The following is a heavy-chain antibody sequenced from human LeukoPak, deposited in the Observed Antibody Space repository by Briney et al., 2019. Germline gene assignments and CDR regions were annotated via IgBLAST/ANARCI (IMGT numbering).Heavy chain of an antibody. J-gene: IGHJ4*02. CDR3: ARAEGYSSSSLFDY. CDR1: GGTFSSYA. CDR2: IIPILGTA. V-gene: IGHV1-69*04. D-gene: IGHD6-6*01. Sequence: GASVKVSCKASGGTFSSYAISWVRQAPGQGLEWMGRIIPILGTANYAQKFQGRVTITADKSTSTAYMELSSLRSEDTAVYYCARAEGYSSSSLFDYWGQGTLVTVSS.